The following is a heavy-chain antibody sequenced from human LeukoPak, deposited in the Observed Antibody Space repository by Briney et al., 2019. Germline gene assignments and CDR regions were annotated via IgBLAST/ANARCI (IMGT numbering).Heavy chain of an antibody. CDR3: ARRGYYGSGSHMGSYNWFDP. CDR2: IIPIFGTA. J-gene: IGHJ5*02. V-gene: IGHV1-69*01. D-gene: IGHD3-10*01. CDR1: GGTFSSYA. Sequence: SVKVSCKASGGTFSSYAISWVRQAPGQGLEWMGGIIPIFGTANYAQKFQGRVTITADESTSTAYMELSSLRSEDTAVYYCARRGYYGSGSHMGSYNWFDPWGQGTLVTVSS.